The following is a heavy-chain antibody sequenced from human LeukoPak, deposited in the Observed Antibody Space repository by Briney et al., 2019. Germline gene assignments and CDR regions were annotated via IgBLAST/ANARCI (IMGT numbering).Heavy chain of an antibody. V-gene: IGHV1-2*02. CDR1: GYTLTELS. Sequence: GASVKVSCKVSGYTLTELSMHWVRQAPGKGLEWMGWINPNTDSTNYAQKFQGRVTMTRDTSTSTAYMELSRLESDDTAIYYCARIGRNLNWFAPWGQGTLVTVSS. J-gene: IGHJ5*02. CDR2: INPNTDST. CDR3: ARIGRNLNWFAP.